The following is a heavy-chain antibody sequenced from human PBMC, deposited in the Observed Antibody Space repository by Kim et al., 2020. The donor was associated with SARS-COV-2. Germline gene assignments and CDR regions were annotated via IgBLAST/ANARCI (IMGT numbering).Heavy chain of an antibody. V-gene: IGHV1-2*02. CDR2: T. D-gene: IGHD4-17*01. Sequence: TNYAQKCQGRVTMTRDTSISPAYMELSRLRSDDTAVYYCARATYYGDVDYWGQGTLVTVSS. CDR3: ARATYYGDVDY. J-gene: IGHJ4*02.